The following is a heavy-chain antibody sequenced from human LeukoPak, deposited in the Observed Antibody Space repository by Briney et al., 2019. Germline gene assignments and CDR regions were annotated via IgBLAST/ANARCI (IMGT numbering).Heavy chain of an antibody. J-gene: IGHJ4*02. CDR2: VYHVGTT. CDR1: GYSISSGYY. D-gene: IGHD3-22*01. CDR3: ARQVYDSSGYSTDFDY. Sequence: PSETLSLTCTVSGYSISSGYYWGWIRQPPGKGLEWIVVYHVGTTDYNPSLKSRVTISVDTSKNQFSLKLSSVTAADTAVYYCARQVYDSSGYSTDFDYWGQGTLVTVSS. V-gene: IGHV4-38-2*02.